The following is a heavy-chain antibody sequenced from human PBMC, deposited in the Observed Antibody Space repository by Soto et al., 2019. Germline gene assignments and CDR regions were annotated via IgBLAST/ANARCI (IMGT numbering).Heavy chain of an antibody. Sequence: GGSLRLSCTASGFTFGDYSMTWFRRAPGKWLEWLGFIRKKSYGGTAEYAASLSGRFTISRDDSNSIAYLQLNSLKPEDTAVYYCTRAVYYYDSSGPFDLWGRGXLVTV. CDR3: TRAVYYYDSSGPFDL. CDR2: IRKKSYGGTA. CDR1: GFTFGDYS. D-gene: IGHD3-22*01. V-gene: IGHV3-49*03. J-gene: IGHJ3*01.